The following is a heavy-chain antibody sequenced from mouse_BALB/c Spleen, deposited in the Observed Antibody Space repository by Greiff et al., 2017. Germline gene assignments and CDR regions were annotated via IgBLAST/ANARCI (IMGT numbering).Heavy chain of an antibody. D-gene: IGHD2-4*01. CDR3: AREELRRGFFDY. CDR2: ISSGSSTI. V-gene: IGHV5-17*02. CDR1: GFTFSSFG. J-gene: IGHJ2*01. Sequence: EVKLVESGGGLVQPGGSRKLSCAASGFTFSSFGMHWVRQAPEKGLEWVAYISSGSSTIYYADTVKGRFTISRDNPKNTLFLQMTSLRSEDTAMYYCAREELRRGFFDYWGQGTTLTVSS.